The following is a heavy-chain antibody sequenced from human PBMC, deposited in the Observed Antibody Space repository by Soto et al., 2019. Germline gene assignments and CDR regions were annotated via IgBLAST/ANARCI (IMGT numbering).Heavy chain of an antibody. Sequence: GASVKVSCKASGGTFSSYTISWVRQAPGQGLEWMGRIIPILGIANYAQKFQGRVTITADKSTSTAYMELSSLRSEDTAVYYCARILDGYGSGSYYLPPGYYYYGMDVWGQGTSVTVSS. CDR2: IIPILGIA. V-gene: IGHV1-69*02. CDR3: ARILDGYGSGSYYLPPGYYYYGMDV. J-gene: IGHJ6*02. D-gene: IGHD3-10*01. CDR1: GGTFSSYT.